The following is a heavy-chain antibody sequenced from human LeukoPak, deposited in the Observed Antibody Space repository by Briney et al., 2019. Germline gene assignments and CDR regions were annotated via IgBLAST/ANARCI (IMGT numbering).Heavy chain of an antibody. Sequence: GASVNVSCKTSGYTFINNDINWVRQAPGQGLEWMAWIDPKNGNRGYPQNFQGRVTMTTDISINTAYLELSSLRSEDTAVYYCARSHTQKEFCGGGRCYPTVWWFDPWGQGTLVTVSS. J-gene: IGHJ5*02. CDR3: ARSHTQKEFCGGGRCYPTVWWFDP. CDR2: IDPKNGNR. V-gene: IGHV1-8*01. D-gene: IGHD2-15*01. CDR1: GYTFINND.